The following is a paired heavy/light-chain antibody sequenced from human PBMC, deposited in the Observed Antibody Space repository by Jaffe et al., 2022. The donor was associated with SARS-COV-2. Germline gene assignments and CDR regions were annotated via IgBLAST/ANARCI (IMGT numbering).Light chain of an antibody. Sequence: QSVLTQPPSVSGAPGQRVTISCTGSSSNIGAGHDVHWYQQLPGTAPKLLIYGNNNRPSGVPDRFSGSKSGTSASLAITGLQAEDEADYYCQSYYSSLGLYVFGTGTKVTVL. V-gene: IGLV1-40*01. J-gene: IGLJ1*01. CDR3: QSYYSSLGLYV. CDR1: SSNIGAGHD. CDR2: GNN.
Heavy chain of an antibody. CDR1: GFTFTKAW. CDR3: TTDRAIGVRPVFDS. Sequence: EVQLVESGGDLVKPGGSLRLSCVASGFTFTKAWLSWARQAPGKGLEWVGRIKSKNDGGTTEYADPVKGRFTVSRDDSKNTLYLQMNNLKTEDTAVYYCTTDRAIGVRPVFDSWGQGTLVTVSS. D-gene: IGHD6-6*01. V-gene: IGHV3-15*01. CDR2: IKSKNDGGTT. J-gene: IGHJ4*02.